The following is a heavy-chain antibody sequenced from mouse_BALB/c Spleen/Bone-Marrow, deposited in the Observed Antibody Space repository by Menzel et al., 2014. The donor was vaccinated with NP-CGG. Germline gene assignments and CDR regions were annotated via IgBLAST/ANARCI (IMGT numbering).Heavy chain of an antibody. Sequence: SGPELVEPGASVKISCKTSGYTFTEYTINWVKQSHGKSLEWIGGINPNTGGTSYNQKFKGKATLTVDKSSSTASMELRSLTSNDSAVYFCARYSCSRPKWYFDVWGAGTTVTVSS. D-gene: IGHD1-1*01. V-gene: IGHV1-18*01. J-gene: IGHJ1*01. CDR3: ARYSCSRPKWYFDV. CDR2: INPNTGGT. CDR1: GYTFTEYT.